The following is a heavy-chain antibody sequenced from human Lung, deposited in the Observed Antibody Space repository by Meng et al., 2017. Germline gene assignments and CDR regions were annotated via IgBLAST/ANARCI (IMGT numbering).Heavy chain of an antibody. CDR1: GGSFSDYY. CDR2: INHSGST. J-gene: IGHJ4*02. CDR3: ARGPTTMAHDFDY. Sequence: QVQLQRGCAGLLKPSDALSLTCVVAGGSFSDYYWSWIRQPPGKGLEWIGEINHSGSTNYNPSLESRATISVDTSQNYLSLKLSSVTAADSAVYYCARGPTTMAHDFDYWGQGTLVTVSS. D-gene: IGHD4-11*01. V-gene: IGHV4-34*01.